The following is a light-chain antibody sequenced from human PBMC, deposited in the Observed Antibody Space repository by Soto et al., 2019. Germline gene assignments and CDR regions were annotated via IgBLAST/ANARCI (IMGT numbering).Light chain of an antibody. Sequence: DIQMTQSPSSLSASVGDGVTITCRASQSISHYLNWYQQKPGKAPKLLIYAASSLQSGVPSGFSGSGSGTDFTLTISSLQPEDFATYYCQQSYSTLFTFGPGTKVDIK. V-gene: IGKV1-39*01. CDR1: QSISHY. CDR3: QQSYSTLFT. J-gene: IGKJ3*01. CDR2: AAS.